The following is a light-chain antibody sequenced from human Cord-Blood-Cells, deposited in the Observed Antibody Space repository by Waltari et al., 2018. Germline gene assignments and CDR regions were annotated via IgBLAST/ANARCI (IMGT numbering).Light chain of an antibody. CDR3: CSYAGSSRV. Sequence: QSALTQPASVSGSPGQSITISCTGTSSDVGSYNLVSWYQQHPGKAPKPMIYEGSTRPSGLSNRFSGPKSGNTASLTISGLQAEDEADYYCCSYAGSSRVFGGGTKLTVL. V-gene: IGLV2-23*01. J-gene: IGLJ3*02. CDR2: EGS. CDR1: SSDVGSYNL.